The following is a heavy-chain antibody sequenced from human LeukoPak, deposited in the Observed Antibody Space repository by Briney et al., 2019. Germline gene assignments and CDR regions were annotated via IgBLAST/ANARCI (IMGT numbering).Heavy chain of an antibody. CDR3: ARDLFNDFWSGSPYFDY. CDR2: ISSSSSYI. V-gene: IGHV3-21*01. D-gene: IGHD3-3*01. Sequence: GGSLRLSCAASGFTFSSYSMNWVRQAPGKGLEWVSSISSSSSYIYYADSVKGRFTISRDNAKNSLYLQMNSLRAEDTAVYYCARDLFNDFWSGSPYFDYWGQGTLVTVSS. CDR1: GFTFSSYS. J-gene: IGHJ4*02.